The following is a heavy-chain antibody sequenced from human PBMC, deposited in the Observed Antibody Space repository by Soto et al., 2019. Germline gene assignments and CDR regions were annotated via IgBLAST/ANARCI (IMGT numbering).Heavy chain of an antibody. D-gene: IGHD2-15*01. J-gene: IGHJ4*02. CDR1: GGSVSSGSYY. CDR2: IYYSGST. Sequence: SETLSLTCTVSGGSVSSGSYYWSWIRQPPGKGLEWIGYIYYSGSTNYNPSLKSRVTISVDTSKNQFSLKLSSVTAADTAVYYCARDRLRAYFDYWGQGTLVTVSS. V-gene: IGHV4-61*01. CDR3: ARDRLRAYFDY.